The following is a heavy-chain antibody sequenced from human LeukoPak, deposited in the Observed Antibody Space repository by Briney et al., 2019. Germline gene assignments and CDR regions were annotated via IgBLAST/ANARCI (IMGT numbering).Heavy chain of an antibody. V-gene: IGHV1-18*01. CDR2: ISAYNGNT. CDR3: ARDTTYGYFDY. Sequence: ASVKVSCKASGYTFTSYGISWVRQAPGQGLEWMGWISAYNGNTNYAQKLQGRVTMTTDTSTSTAYMELSSLRSEDTAVYYCARDTTYGYFDYWGQGTLVTVSS. CDR1: GYTFTSYG. J-gene: IGHJ4*02. D-gene: IGHD3-10*01.